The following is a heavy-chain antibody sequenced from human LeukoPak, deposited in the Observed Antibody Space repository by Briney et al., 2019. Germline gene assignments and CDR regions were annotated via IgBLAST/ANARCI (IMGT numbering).Heavy chain of an antibody. CDR1: GGSISSYY. J-gene: IGHJ5*02. CDR3: ARMGYSGYDGWFDP. CDR2: IYYSGST. V-gene: IGHV4-59*01. Sequence: SETLSLTCTVSGGSISSYYRSWIRQPPGKGLEWIGYIYYSGSTNYNPSLKGRVTISVDTSKNQFSLKLSSVTAADTAVYYCARMGYSGYDGWFDPWGQGTLVTVSS. D-gene: IGHD5-12*01.